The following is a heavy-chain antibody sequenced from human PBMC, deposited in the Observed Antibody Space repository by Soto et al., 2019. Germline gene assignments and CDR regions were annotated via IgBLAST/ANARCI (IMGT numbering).Heavy chain of an antibody. CDR3: ARGGYCTNGVCYDYYYYGMDV. J-gene: IGHJ6*02. Sequence: PGGSLRLSCAASGFTFSSYGMHWVRQAPGKGLEWVAVIWYDGSNKYYADSVKGRFTISRDNSKNTLYLQMNSLRAEDTAVYYCARGGYCTNGVCYDYYYYGMDVWGQGTTVTVS. D-gene: IGHD2-8*01. CDR2: IWYDGSNK. CDR1: GFTFSSYG. V-gene: IGHV3-33*01.